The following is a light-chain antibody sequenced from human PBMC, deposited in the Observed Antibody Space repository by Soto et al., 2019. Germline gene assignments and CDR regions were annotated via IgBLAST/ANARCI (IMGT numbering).Light chain of an antibody. CDR3: HQYGHWPVYT. J-gene: IGKJ2*01. CDR2: GAT. CDR1: QTVHSN. V-gene: IGKV3-15*01. Sequence: IVMTQSPANLPVFPGGRATLSCRASQTVHSNLAWYQHKSGQAPRLLIYGATTRATGVPARISGSGSGTEFTFTITSLQFEDSAVYFCHQYGHWPVYTFGPGTKLEIK.